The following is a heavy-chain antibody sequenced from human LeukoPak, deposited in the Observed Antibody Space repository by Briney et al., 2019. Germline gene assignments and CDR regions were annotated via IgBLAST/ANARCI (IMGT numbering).Heavy chain of an antibody. Sequence: PSETLSLTCTVSGASISGSGYYWGWIRQPPGKGLEWIGNIYDSGSTYYNASLQSRVTISIDTSKNQFSLKLSSVTAADTAIYYCARDAKYYFGSRTYFFFEYWGQGTLLTVSS. J-gene: IGHJ4*02. CDR2: IYDSGST. CDR1: GASISGSGYY. CDR3: ARDAKYYFGSRTYFFFEY. D-gene: IGHD3-10*01. V-gene: IGHV4-39*07.